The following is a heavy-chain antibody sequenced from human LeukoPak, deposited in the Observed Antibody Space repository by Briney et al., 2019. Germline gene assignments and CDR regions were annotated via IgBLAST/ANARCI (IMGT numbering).Heavy chain of an antibody. J-gene: IGHJ4*02. V-gene: IGHV3-30*04. CDR2: ISYDGPNK. CDR3: ARGLRIAVAGNIDY. Sequence: QSGGSLRLSCAASAFTFSTYSMHWVRQAPGKGLEWVAAISYDGPNKNYADSVKGRFTISRDNSKNTLYLQMNSLRAEDTAVYYCARGLRIAVAGNIDYWGQGTLVTVSS. D-gene: IGHD6-19*01. CDR1: AFTFSTYS.